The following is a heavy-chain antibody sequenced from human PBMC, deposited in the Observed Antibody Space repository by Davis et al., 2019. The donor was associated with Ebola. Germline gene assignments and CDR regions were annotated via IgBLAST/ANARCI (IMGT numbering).Heavy chain of an antibody. D-gene: IGHD5-24*01. CDR1: GFTFSSYA. J-gene: IGHJ4*02. V-gene: IGHV3-30-3*01. CDR3: ARDQLREMATIEFGY. Sequence: GESLKISCAASGFTFSSYAMHWVRQAPGKGLEWVAVISYDGSNKYYADSVKGRFTISRDNSKNTLYLQMNSLRAEDTAVYYCARDQLREMATIEFGYWGQGTLVTVSS. CDR2: ISYDGSNK.